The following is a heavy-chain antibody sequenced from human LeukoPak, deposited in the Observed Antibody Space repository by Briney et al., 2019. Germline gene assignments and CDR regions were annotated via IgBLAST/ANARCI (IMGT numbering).Heavy chain of an antibody. CDR3: AKDRGKWSSAWGEAFDI. CDR1: GFTFSSYW. CDR2: ISWNSGSI. J-gene: IGHJ3*02. V-gene: IGHV3-9*01. D-gene: IGHD6-25*01. Sequence: GGSLRLSCAASGFTFSSYWMSWVRQAPGKGLEWVSGISWNSGSIGYADSVKGRFTISRDNAKNSLYLQMNSLRPEDTALYYCAKDRGKWSSAWGEAFDIWGQGTLVTVSS.